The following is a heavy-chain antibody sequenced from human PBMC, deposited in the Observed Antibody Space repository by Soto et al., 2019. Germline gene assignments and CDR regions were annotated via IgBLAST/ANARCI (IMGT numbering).Heavy chain of an antibody. V-gene: IGHV3-49*02. CDR1: GFTFRSYT. D-gene: IGHD6-13*01. CDR2: IRSKAYGGTT. Sequence: GGSLRLSCVGSGFTFRSYTMNWVRQAPGKGLEWVGFIRSKAYGGTTEYAASVKGRFTISRDDSKSIAYLQMNSLKTEDTAVYYCTRGSSSWSSDWFDPWGQGTLVTVSS. J-gene: IGHJ5*02. CDR3: TRGSSSWSSDWFDP.